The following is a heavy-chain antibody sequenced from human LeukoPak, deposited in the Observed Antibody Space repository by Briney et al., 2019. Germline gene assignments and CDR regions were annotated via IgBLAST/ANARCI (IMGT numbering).Heavy chain of an antibody. J-gene: IGHJ6*02. Sequence: HPGGSLRLSCAASGFTFSSYAISWVRQAPGKGLEWVSAISGSGGSTYYADSVKGRFTISRDNSKNTLYLQMNSLRAEDTAVYYCAKDSYDSSGYYYYYGMDVWGQGTTVTVSS. CDR1: GFTFSSYA. V-gene: IGHV3-23*01. D-gene: IGHD3-22*01. CDR2: ISGSGGST. CDR3: AKDSYDSSGYYYYYGMDV.